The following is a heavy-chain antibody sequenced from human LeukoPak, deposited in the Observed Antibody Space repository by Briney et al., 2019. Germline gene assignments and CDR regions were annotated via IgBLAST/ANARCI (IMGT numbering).Heavy chain of an antibody. Sequence: PSETLSLTCTVSGGSISSGGYYWSWIRQPPGKGLEWIGYIYHSGSTYYNPSLKSRVTISVDRSKNQFSLKLSSVTAADTAVYYCASWTPTYYFDYWGQGTLVTVSS. CDR2: IYHSGST. V-gene: IGHV4-30-2*01. J-gene: IGHJ4*02. D-gene: IGHD3/OR15-3a*01. CDR1: GGSISSGGYY. CDR3: ASWTPTYYFDY.